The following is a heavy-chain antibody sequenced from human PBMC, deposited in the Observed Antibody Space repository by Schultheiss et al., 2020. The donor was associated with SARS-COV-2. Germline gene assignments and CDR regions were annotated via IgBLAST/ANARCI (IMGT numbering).Heavy chain of an antibody. D-gene: IGHD2-21*01. J-gene: IGHJ3*02. Sequence: SVKVSCKASGYTFTSYYMHWVRQAPGQGLEWMGGIIPIFGTANYAQKFQGRVTVTRDFSTETAYMELSSLRSEDTAVYYCAADVVVLPSAFDAFDIWGQGTKVTVSS. CDR3: AADVVVLPSAFDAFDI. CDR1: GYTFTSYY. CDR2: IIPIFGTA. V-gene: IGHV1-69*05.